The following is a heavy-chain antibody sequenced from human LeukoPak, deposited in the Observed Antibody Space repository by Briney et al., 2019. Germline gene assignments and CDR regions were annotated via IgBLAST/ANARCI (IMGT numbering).Heavy chain of an antibody. CDR3: AKAPRTYVVYCHYIDV. Sequence: GGPLTLSCAASGFTCNSYSMMWLPQAPGKGRVGGLYTWSSNRNIYYALSVKGRFTISRDNAKTSLLLHMNSLRAEDTAVYLCAKAPRTYVVYCHYIDVWGEGTTITVSS. J-gene: IGHJ6*03. D-gene: IGHD1-1*01. CDR1: GFTCNSYS. CDR2: TWSSNRNI. V-gene: IGHV3-48*01.